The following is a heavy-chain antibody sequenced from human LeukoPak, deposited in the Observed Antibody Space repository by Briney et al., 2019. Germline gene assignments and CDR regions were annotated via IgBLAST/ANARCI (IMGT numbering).Heavy chain of an antibody. Sequence: GGSLRLSCAASGFTFSSYGMHWVRQAPGKGLEWGAVISYDGSNKYYADSVKGRFTISRDNSKNTLYLQMNSLRAEDTAVYYCAKNRGRYFDWLNGFDPWGQGTLVTVSS. CDR3: AKNRGRYFDWLNGFDP. V-gene: IGHV3-30*18. J-gene: IGHJ5*02. D-gene: IGHD3-9*01. CDR2: ISYDGSNK. CDR1: GFTFSSYG.